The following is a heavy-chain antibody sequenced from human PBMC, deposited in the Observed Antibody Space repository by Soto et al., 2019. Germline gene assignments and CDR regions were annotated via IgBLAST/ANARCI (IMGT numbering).Heavy chain of an antibody. CDR2: ISAYNGNT. J-gene: IGHJ2*01. CDR3: ARDLGSSGYYYVGYWYFDL. V-gene: IGHV1-18*01. Sequence: ASVKVSCKASGYTFTIYGISWVLQAPGQGLEWMGWISAYNGNTNYAQKLQGRVTMTTDTSTSTAYMELRSLRSDDTAVYYCARDLGSSGYYYVGYWYFDLWGRGTLVTVS. CDR1: GYTFTIYG. D-gene: IGHD3-22*01.